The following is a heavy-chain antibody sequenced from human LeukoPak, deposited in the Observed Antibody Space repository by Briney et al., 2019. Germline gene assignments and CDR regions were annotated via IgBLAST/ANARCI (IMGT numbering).Heavy chain of an antibody. V-gene: IGHV4-59*01. CDR1: GASISSYY. Sequence: SETLSFTGTVSGASISSYYWSWIRQPPGKGLEWIGYIYYSGSTNYNPSLKSRVTISVDTSKNQFSLKLSSVTAADTAVYYCARGARDNDYGDYAFDYWGQGTLVTVSS. D-gene: IGHD4-17*01. CDR2: IYYSGST. CDR3: ARGARDNDYGDYAFDY. J-gene: IGHJ4*02.